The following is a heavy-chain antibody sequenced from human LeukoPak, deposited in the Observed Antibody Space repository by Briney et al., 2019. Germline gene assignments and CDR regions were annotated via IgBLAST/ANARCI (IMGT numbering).Heavy chain of an antibody. CDR3: AKDIRSGWSEGWFDP. CDR2: ISWNSGSI. D-gene: IGHD6-19*01. CDR1: GFTFDDYA. J-gene: IGHJ5*02. Sequence: PGGSLRLSCAASGFTFDDYAMHWVRQAPGKGLEWVSGISWNSGSIGYADSVKGRFTISRDNAKNSLYLQMNSLRAEDTALYYCAKDIRSGWSEGWFDPWGQGTLVTVSS. V-gene: IGHV3-9*01.